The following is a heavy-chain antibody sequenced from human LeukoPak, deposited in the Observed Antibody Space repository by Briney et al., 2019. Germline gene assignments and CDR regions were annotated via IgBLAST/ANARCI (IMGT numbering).Heavy chain of an antibody. V-gene: IGHV4-39*01. CDR3: ARRSPLVVVTAAHYYDY. D-gene: IGHD2-21*02. CDR2: IYSNGIT. Sequence: SETLSLTCTVSGGSISTTAHYWGWIRQPPGKGLEWIASIYSNGITYYSSSLKSRVTTFLDTSKNQFFLTLTSVTAADTAIYYCARRSPLVVVTAAHYYDYWGQGTLVTVSS. CDR1: GGSISTTAHY. J-gene: IGHJ4*02.